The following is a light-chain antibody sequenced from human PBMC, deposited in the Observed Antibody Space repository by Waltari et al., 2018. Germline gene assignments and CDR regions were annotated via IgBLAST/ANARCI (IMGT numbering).Light chain of an antibody. Sequence: QMTKSPSTLSASVGYRVTITCRASQSISSWLAWYQQKPGKAPKLLIYKASSLESGVPSRFSGSGSGTEFTLTISSLQPDDFATYYCQQRRTFGQGTKVEIK. CDR3: QQRRT. CDR1: QSISSW. J-gene: IGKJ1*01. V-gene: IGKV1-5*03. CDR2: KAS.